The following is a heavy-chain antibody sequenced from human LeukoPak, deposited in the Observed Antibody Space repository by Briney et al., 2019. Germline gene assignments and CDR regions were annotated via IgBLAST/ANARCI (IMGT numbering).Heavy chain of an antibody. CDR3: ASGSRRPSSYYYMDV. Sequence: GGSLRLSCAASGFTFSTIAMSWVRQAQGGGLEGVSAISGSGGSTYYADSVKGRFTISRDNSKITLYLQMNSLRAEDTAVYYCASGSRRPSSYYYMDVWGKGTTVTVSS. CDR2: ISGSGGST. V-gene: IGHV3-23*01. D-gene: IGHD1-26*01. CDR1: GFTFSTIA. J-gene: IGHJ6*03.